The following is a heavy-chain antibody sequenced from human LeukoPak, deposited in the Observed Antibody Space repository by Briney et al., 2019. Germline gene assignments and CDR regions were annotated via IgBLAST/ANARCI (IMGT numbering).Heavy chain of an antibody. CDR1: GYTFTGYY. CDR3: ARDTMMGSTYDAFDI. D-gene: IGHD3-22*01. J-gene: IGHJ3*02. V-gene: IGHV1-46*01. Sequence: ASVKVSRKASGYTFTGYYMHWVRQAPGQGLEWLGIINPSGGSTSYAQKFQGRVTMTRDTSTSTVYMELSSLRSEDTAVYYRARDTMMGSTYDAFDIWGQGTMVTVSS. CDR2: INPSGGST.